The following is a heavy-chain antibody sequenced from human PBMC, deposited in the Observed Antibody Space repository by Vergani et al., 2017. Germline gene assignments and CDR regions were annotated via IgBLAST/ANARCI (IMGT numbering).Heavy chain of an antibody. CDR3: ARHVRWLQSWLPFDR. Sequence: QVQLQESGPGLLKPSQTLPLTCSVSGGSISENTYHWGWIRQSPGKGLEWIGSSYFRGSTYYSPSLKSRVAISVDTSKNQFSLNLTSVTAADTAVYYCARHVRWLQSWLPFDRWEQGTMVAVSS. CDR2: SYFRGST. J-gene: IGHJ3*01. D-gene: IGHD5-24*01. V-gene: IGHV4-39*01. CDR1: GGSISENTYH.